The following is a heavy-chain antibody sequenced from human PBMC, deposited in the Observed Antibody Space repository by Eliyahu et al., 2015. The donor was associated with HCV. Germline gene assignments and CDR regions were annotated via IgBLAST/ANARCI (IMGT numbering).Heavy chain of an antibody. CDR2: INEDGSDK. V-gene: IGHV3-7*01. Sequence: EVQLVESGGGLVQPGGSLRLSCAASGFTFTSYWMAWVRQAPGKGLEWVANINEDGSDKYYVDSMKGRFIISRDNAKSSLFLHITSLRADDTAVYYCARDTYRFFDSWGQGTLVTVSS. J-gene: IGHJ4*02. CDR3: ARDTYRFFDS. D-gene: IGHD4-11*01. CDR1: GFTFTSYW.